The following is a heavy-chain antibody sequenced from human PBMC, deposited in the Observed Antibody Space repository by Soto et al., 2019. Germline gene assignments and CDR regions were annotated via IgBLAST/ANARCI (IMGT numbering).Heavy chain of an antibody. CDR1: GFTFSSYA. J-gene: IGHJ6*02. D-gene: IGHD1-7*01. Sequence: GGSLRLSCAASGFTFSSYAMHWVRQAPGKGLEWVAVISYDGSNKYYADSVKGRFTISRDNSKNTLYLQMNSLRAEDTAVYYCARGREQLELLVYGMDVWGQGTTVTVSS. CDR3: ARGREQLELLVYGMDV. V-gene: IGHV3-30-3*01. CDR2: ISYDGSNK.